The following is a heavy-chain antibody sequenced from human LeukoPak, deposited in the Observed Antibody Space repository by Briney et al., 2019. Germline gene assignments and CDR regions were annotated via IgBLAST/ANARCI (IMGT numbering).Heavy chain of an antibody. CDR2: ISWNSGSI. J-gene: IGHJ3*02. Sequence: GGSLRLSCAASGFTFDDYAMHWVRQAPGKGLEWVSGISWNSGSIGYADSVKGRFTISRDNAKNSLYLQMNSLRAEDTALYYCAKDMGPSGWYAFDIWGQGTMVTVSS. D-gene: IGHD6-19*01. CDR3: AKDMGPSGWYAFDI. V-gene: IGHV3-9*01. CDR1: GFTFDDYA.